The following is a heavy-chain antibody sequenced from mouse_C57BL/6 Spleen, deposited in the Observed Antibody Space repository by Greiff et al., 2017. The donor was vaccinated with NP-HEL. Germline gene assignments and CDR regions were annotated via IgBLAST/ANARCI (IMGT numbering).Heavy chain of an antibody. D-gene: IGHD2-3*01. J-gene: IGHJ4*01. CDR1: GFTFSDYG. CDR2: ISSGSSTI. CDR3: ASHDGYYAMDY. Sequence: EVKFVESGGGLVKPGGSLKLSCAASGFTFSDYGMHWVRQAPEKGLEWVAYISSGSSTIYYADTVKGRFTISRDNAKNTLFLQMTSLRSEDTAMYYCASHDGYYAMDYWGQGTSVTVSS. V-gene: IGHV5-17*01.